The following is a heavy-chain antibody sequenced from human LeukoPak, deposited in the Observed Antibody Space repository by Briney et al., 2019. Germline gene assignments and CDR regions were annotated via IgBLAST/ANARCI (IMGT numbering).Heavy chain of an antibody. CDR3: ARGYSGSYLIDY. V-gene: IGHV3-13*01. Sequence: GGSLRLSCAASGFTFSSYDMHWVRQATGKGLEWVSAIGTAGDTYYPGSVKGRFTISRENAKNSLYLQMNSLRAGDTAAYYCARGYSGSYLIDYWGQGTLVTVSS. CDR2: IGTAGDT. J-gene: IGHJ4*02. D-gene: IGHD1-26*01. CDR1: GFTFSSYD.